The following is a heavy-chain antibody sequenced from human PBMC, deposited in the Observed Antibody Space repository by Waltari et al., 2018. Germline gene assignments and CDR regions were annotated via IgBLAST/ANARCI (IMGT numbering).Heavy chain of an antibody. D-gene: IGHD4-17*01. CDR2: VYYSGST. V-gene: IGHV4-39*01. J-gene: IGHJ3*02. CDR1: GGSFRSDNYY. CDR3: ARHCVAYGGAFDI. Sequence: QLQLQESGPGLVRPSETLSLTCTVSGGSFRSDNYYWGWIRQPPGKGLEWSGSVYYSGSTYYNKSLKSRVSISADTSRNQCSLELSSVTAADTSLYFCARHCVAYGGAFDIWGQGTMVTVSS.